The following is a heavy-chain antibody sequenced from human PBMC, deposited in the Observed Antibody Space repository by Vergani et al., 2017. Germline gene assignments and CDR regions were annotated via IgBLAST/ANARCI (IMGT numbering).Heavy chain of an antibody. CDR2: IHTGGST. V-gene: IGHV4-61*02. Sequence: QVKLQESGPGLLKPSQTLSLTCTVSGVSIRSGSHYWSWIRQPAGKGPEWIGHIHTGGSTDLNPSVKSRVSISVDSSKSQFYLKLNSVTVADTAVYYCARSRPYCTRGSCPAIWGQGTLVTVSS. CDR1: GVSIRSGSHY. CDR3: ARSRPYCTRGSCPAI. J-gene: IGHJ4*02. D-gene: IGHD2-8*01.